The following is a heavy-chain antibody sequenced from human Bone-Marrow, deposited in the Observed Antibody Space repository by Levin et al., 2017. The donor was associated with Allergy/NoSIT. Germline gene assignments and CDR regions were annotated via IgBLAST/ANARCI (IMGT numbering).Heavy chain of an antibody. V-gene: IGHV3-30*04. J-gene: IGHJ6*02. CDR3: ARDSASSSYYRDGMDV. D-gene: IGHD6-13*01. CDR2: MSSDGSTK. Sequence: GESLKISCAASGFKFSIFTMHWVRQAPGKGLEWVAVMSSDGSTKSYADSVKGRFTISRDNSKNTLFLQLDSLRTEDTALYYCARDSASSSYYRDGMDVWGQGTTVTVSS. CDR1: GFKFSIFT.